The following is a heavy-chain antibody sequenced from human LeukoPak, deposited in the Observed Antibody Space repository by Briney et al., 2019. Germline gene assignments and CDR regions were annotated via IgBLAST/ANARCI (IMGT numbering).Heavy chain of an antibody. J-gene: IGHJ5*02. CDR1: GFTFSSYW. CDR3: ARLGMAGTSNWFDP. V-gene: IGHV3-7*01. CDR2: IKQDGSAT. Sequence: GGSLRLSCAASGFTFSSYWMSWVRQAPGKGLEWVANIKQDGSATYFLDSVKGRFTVSRDNAKNSLYLQMNSLTVDDTAAYYCARLGMAGTSNWFDPWGQGTLVTVSS. D-gene: IGHD6-19*01.